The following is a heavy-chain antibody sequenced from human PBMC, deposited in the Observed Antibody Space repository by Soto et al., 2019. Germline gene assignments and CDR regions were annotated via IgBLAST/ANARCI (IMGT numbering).Heavy chain of an antibody. Sequence: SETLSISYTVAEGNIRGYYGSWIRQPAGKGLEWIGRIYTSGSTNYNPSLKSRVNMSGDTSKNQFSLKLSSVTAADMAVYYCERQSSGYFDYWGQGTLVTGSS. D-gene: IGHD3-22*01. CDR1: EGNIRGYY. V-gene: IGHV4-4*07. J-gene: IGHJ4*02. CDR2: IYTSGST. CDR3: ERQSSGYFDY.